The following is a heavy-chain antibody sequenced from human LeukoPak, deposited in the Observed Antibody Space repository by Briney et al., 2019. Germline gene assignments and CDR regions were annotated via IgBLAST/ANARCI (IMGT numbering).Heavy chain of an antibody. V-gene: IGHV4-59*01. Sequence: SETLSLTCTVSGGSISSYYWSWIRQPPGKGLEWIGYIYYSGSTNYNPPLKSRVTISVDTSKNQFSLKLSSVTAADTAVYYCARGTPGGTTYYYDSSGYGKAFDIWGQGTMVTVSS. CDR3: ARGTPGGTTYYYDSSGYGKAFDI. D-gene: IGHD3-22*01. CDR2: IYYSGST. J-gene: IGHJ3*02. CDR1: GGSISSYY.